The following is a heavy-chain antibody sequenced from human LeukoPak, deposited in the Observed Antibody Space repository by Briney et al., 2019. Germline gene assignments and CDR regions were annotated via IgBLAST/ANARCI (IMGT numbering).Heavy chain of an antibody. J-gene: IGHJ4*02. CDR1: GFTFSSYA. D-gene: IGHD1-26*01. CDR2: ISYDGSNK. V-gene: IGHV3-30-3*01. Sequence: GGSLRLSCAASGFTFSSYAMHWVRQAPGKGLEWVAVISYDGSNKYYADSVKGRFTISRDNSKNTLYLQMNSLRAEDTAVYHCARGMDSAFWGQGTLVTVSS. CDR3: ARGMDSAF.